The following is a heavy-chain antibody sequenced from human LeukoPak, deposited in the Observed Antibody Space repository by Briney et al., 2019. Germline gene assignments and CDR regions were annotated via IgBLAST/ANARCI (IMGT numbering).Heavy chain of an antibody. J-gene: IGHJ4*02. D-gene: IGHD3-22*01. CDR1: GGSISSYY. CDR3: ARAPLSGSGYYSFDY. CDR2: IYYSGST. V-gene: IGHV4-59*01. Sequence: PSETLSLTCTVSGGSISSYYWSWIRQPPGKGLEWIGYIYYSGSTNYNPSLKSRVTISVDTSKNQFSLKLSSVTAADTAVYYCARAPLSGSGYYSFDYWGQGTLVTVSS.